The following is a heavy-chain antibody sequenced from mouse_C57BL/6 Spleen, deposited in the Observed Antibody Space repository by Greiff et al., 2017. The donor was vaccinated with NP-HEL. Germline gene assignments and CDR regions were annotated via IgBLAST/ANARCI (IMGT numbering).Heavy chain of an antibody. CDR2: ISDGGSYT. CDR1: GFTFSSYA. D-gene: IGHD1-1*01. V-gene: IGHV5-4*01. CDR3: ARGPYGSSYAWFAY. J-gene: IGHJ3*01. Sequence: EVQVVESGGGLVKPGGSLKLSCAASGFTFSSYAMSWVRQTPEKRLEWVATISDGGSYTYYPDNVKGRFTISRDNAKNNLYLQMSHLKSEDTAMYYCARGPYGSSYAWFAYWGQGTLVTVSA.